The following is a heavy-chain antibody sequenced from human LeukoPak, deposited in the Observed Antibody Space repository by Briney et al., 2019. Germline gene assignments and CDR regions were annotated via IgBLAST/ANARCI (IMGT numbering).Heavy chain of an antibody. D-gene: IGHD3-3*01. CDR3: ARDRDFWSEGGY. CDR1: GYTFTSYD. V-gene: IGHV1-8*01. Sequence: ASVKVSCKASGYTFTSYDINWVRQATGQGLEWMGWMNPNSGNTGYAQKFQGRVTMTRNTSISTAYMELRSLRSDDTAVYYCARDRDFWSEGGYWGQGTLVTVSS. J-gene: IGHJ4*02. CDR2: MNPNSGNT.